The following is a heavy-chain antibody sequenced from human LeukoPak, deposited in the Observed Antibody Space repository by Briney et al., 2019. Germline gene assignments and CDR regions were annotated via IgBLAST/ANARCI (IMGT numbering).Heavy chain of an antibody. V-gene: IGHV4-61*02. J-gene: IGHJ4*02. CDR2: IYTSGST. Sequence: SETLSLTCTVSGGSISSGSYYWSWIRQPAGKGLEWIGRIYTSGSTNYNPSLKSRVTISVDTSKNQFSLKLSSVTAADTAVYYCARHRARIRHYGSANYYSLDFWGQGTLVTVSS. CDR1: GGSISSGSYY. CDR3: ARHRARIRHYGSANYYSLDF. D-gene: IGHD3-10*01.